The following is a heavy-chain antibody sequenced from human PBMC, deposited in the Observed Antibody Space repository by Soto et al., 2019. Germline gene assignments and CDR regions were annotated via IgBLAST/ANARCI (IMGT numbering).Heavy chain of an antibody. J-gene: IGHJ4*02. D-gene: IGHD1-26*01. CDR1: GFIFSGCG. V-gene: IGHV3-64D*08. CDR2: ISNNGGTT. Sequence: GGSLRLSCAASGFIFSGCGMNWVRQAPGKGLEYVSLISNNGGTTYYTDSVRGRYTISRDNSKNILYLQMSSLRPADTATYYCVKKPLELQMFDYWGQGTLVTVSS. CDR3: VKKPLELQMFDY.